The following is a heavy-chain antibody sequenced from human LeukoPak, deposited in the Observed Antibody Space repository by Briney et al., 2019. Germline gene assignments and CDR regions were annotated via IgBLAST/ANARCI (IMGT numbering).Heavy chain of an antibody. CDR1: GFTFSSYA. Sequence: SGGSLRLSCAASGFTFSSYAMHWVSQAPGKGLEWVAVISYDGSNKYYADSVKGRFTISRDNSKNTLYLQMNSLRAEDTAVYYCAELGITMIGGVWGKGTTVTISS. V-gene: IGHV3-30*04. CDR3: AELGITMIGGV. D-gene: IGHD3-10*02. CDR2: ISYDGSNK. J-gene: IGHJ6*04.